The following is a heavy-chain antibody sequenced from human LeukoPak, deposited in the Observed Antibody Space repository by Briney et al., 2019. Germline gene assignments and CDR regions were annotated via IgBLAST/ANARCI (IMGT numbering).Heavy chain of an antibody. D-gene: IGHD1-26*01. CDR1: GFTFCNYS. Sequence: GGSLRLSCAASGFTFCNYSINWVRQAPGKGLEWVSYISRSSSTIYYADSVKGRFTISRDNAKNSLYLQMNSLRAEDTAVYYCARVVGATFAGDYWGQGTLVAVSS. CDR2: ISRSSSTI. V-gene: IGHV3-48*04. CDR3: ARVVGATFAGDY. J-gene: IGHJ4*02.